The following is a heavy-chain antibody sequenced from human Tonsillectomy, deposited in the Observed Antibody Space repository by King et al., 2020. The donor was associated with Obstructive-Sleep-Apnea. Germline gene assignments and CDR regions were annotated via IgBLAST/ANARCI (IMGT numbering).Heavy chain of an antibody. J-gene: IGHJ2*01. D-gene: IGHD6-25*01. CDR1: EFTFSDYY. Sequence: VQLVESGGGLVKPGGSLRLSCAASEFTFSDYYMTWIRQAPGKGLEWGSYIISSGYTIYYADYVKGRFTISRDNAKSSLHLQMNTLRAEDTAVYYCARAAGNWYFDLWGRGTLVTVSS. CDR3: ARAAGNWYFDL. V-gene: IGHV3-11*01. CDR2: IISSGYTI.